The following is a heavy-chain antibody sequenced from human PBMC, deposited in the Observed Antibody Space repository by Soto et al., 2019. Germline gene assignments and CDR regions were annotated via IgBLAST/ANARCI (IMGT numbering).Heavy chain of an antibody. CDR2: TYYRSKWYN. V-gene: IGHV6-1*01. CDR3: TRALNWIPPFDI. D-gene: IGHD1-1*01. J-gene: IGHJ3*02. Sequence: SQTLTLTCAIAGDSVSSNSAAWNWIRQSPSRGLEWMGRTYYRSKWYNDYAVSVKSRITINPDTSKKQFSLQLNSVTPEDTAVYYCTRALNWIPPFDIWGQRTIFAVSS. CDR1: GDSVSSNSAA.